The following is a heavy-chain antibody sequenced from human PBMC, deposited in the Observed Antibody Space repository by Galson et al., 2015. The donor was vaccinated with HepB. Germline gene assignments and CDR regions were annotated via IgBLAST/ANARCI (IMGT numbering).Heavy chain of an antibody. J-gene: IGHJ5*02. D-gene: IGHD1-1*01. CDR2: IRSKANSYAT. CDR3: TRGVQTSRGRGASHWTPPFDP. V-gene: IGHV3-73*01. CDR1: GFTFSGSA. Sequence: SLRLSCAASGFTFSGSAMHWVRQASGKGLEWVGRIRSKANSYATAYAASVKGRFTISRDDSKNTAYLQMNSLKTEDTAVYYCTRGVQTSRGRGASHWTPPFDPWGQGTLVTVSS.